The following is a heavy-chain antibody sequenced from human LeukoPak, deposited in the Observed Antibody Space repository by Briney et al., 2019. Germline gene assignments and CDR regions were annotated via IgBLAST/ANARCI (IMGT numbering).Heavy chain of an antibody. Sequence: ASETLSLTCAVYGGSFSGYYWNWIRQSPGKGLEWIGYMYYSGDTYYNPSLKSRVSISEDTSKNQLSLKLSSVTAADTAVYYCARDKWVKAGSSWLHYGMDVWGQGTTVTVSS. J-gene: IGHJ6*02. V-gene: IGHV4-30-4*01. D-gene: IGHD6-13*01. CDR3: ARDKWVKAGSSWLHYGMDV. CDR2: MYYSGDT. CDR1: GGSFSGYY.